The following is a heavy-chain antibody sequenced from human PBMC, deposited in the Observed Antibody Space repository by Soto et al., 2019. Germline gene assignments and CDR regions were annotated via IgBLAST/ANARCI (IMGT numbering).Heavy chain of an antibody. V-gene: IGHV3-23*01. Sequence: EVQLLESGGGLVQPGGSLRLSCAASGFIFSSYALNWVRQAPGKGLEWVSSISGGGGSTNYADSGKGRFTISRDNSKNTLYLQLNSLRAEDTALYYCASAFYGSGSYWGFDYWGQGTLVTVSS. CDR2: ISGGGGST. CDR3: ASAFYGSGSYWGFDY. CDR1: GFIFSSYA. J-gene: IGHJ4*02. D-gene: IGHD3-10*01.